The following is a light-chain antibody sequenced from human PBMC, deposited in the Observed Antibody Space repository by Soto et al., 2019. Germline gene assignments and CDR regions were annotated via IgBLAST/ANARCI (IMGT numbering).Light chain of an antibody. Sequence: EIVLTQSPGSLSLSPGERATLSCRASQSVDSSFFAWYQQKPGQAPRLLIYGASNRATGFPDRFSGSGSGTDFTLTISRLEPEDFAVYYCQQYVSSVTFGQGTKVEIK. CDR1: QSVDSSF. CDR3: QQYVSSVT. J-gene: IGKJ1*01. CDR2: GAS. V-gene: IGKV3-20*01.